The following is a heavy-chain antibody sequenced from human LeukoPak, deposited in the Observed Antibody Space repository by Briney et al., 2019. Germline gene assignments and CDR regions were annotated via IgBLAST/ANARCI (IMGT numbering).Heavy chain of an antibody. CDR3: AKNYGSGSSVKYYYYMDV. J-gene: IGHJ6*03. CDR2: ISAYNGNT. Sequence: GASVKVSCKASGYTFTSYGISWVRQAPGQGLEWMGWISAYNGNTNYAQKLQGRVTMTTDTSTSTAYMELRSLRSDDTAVYYCAKNYGSGSSVKYYYYMDVWGKGTTVTVSS. V-gene: IGHV1-18*01. CDR1: GYTFTSYG. D-gene: IGHD3-10*01.